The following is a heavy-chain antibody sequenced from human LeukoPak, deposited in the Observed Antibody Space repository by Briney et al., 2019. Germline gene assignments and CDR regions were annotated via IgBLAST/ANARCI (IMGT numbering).Heavy chain of an antibody. Sequence: ASVKVSCKASGYTFTNYYIHWVRQAPGQRPEWMGWSDPNSGGTNFAQKFQGRVTMTRDTSISTAYMELSRLRSDDTAVYYCARARYYHSPNGAFDVWGQGTMVTVSP. D-gene: IGHD3-9*01. J-gene: IGHJ3*01. CDR2: SDPNSGGT. CDR3: ARARYYHSPNGAFDV. CDR1: GYTFTNYY. V-gene: IGHV1-2*02.